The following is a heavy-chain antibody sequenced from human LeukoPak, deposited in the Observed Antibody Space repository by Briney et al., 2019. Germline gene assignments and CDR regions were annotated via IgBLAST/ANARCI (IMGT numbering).Heavy chain of an antibody. CDR2: INHSGST. D-gene: IGHD2-2*01. CDR3: ARGYQLPSLGYYYMDV. CDR1: GGSFSGYY. V-gene: IGHV4-34*01. Sequence: PSETLSLTCAVYGGSFSGYYWSWIRQPPGKGLEWIGEINHSGSTNYNPSLKSRVTVSVDTSKNQFSLKLSSVTAADTAVYYCARGYQLPSLGYYYMDVWGKGTTVTVSS. J-gene: IGHJ6*03.